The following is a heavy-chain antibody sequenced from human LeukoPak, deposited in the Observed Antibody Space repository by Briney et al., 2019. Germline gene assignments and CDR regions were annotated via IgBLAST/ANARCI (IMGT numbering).Heavy chain of an antibody. CDR1: GFTFTSYW. CDR3: YGIHLGDSFDI. Sequence: GGSLRLSCAASGFTFTSYWIHWVRQAPGKGLEWVSALSSKYETYYADSVKGRFTISRDNSENTLYLQMNALRAEDTALYYCYGIHLGDSFDIWGRGTMVIVFS. CDR2: LSSKYET. V-gene: IGHV3-53*01. D-gene: IGHD3-16*01. J-gene: IGHJ3*02.